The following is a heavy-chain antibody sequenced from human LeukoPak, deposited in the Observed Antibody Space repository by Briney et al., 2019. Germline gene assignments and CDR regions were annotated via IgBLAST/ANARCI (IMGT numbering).Heavy chain of an antibody. Sequence: ASVKVSCKASGYTFTSYAMHWVRQAPGQRLEWMGWINAGNGNTKYSQKFQGRVTITADESTSTAYMELSSLRSEDTAVYYCAREQSVVVVAATNYYYYGMDVWGQGTTVTVSS. CDR1: GYTFTSYA. V-gene: IGHV1-3*01. D-gene: IGHD2-15*01. J-gene: IGHJ6*02. CDR2: INAGNGNT. CDR3: AREQSVVVVAATNYYYYGMDV.